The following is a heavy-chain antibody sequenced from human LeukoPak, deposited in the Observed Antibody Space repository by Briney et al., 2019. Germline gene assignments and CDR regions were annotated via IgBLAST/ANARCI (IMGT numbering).Heavy chain of an antibody. Sequence: GGSLRLSCAASGFTFSSYSMNWVRQAPGKGLGWVSSISSSSSYIYYADSVKGRFTISRDNAKNSLYLKMNSLRAEDMALYYCTKDRLSGFSGGIIDYWGRGTLVTVS. J-gene: IGHJ4*02. V-gene: IGHV3-21*04. CDR2: ISSSSSYI. D-gene: IGHD6-19*01. CDR1: GFTFSSYS. CDR3: TKDRLSGFSGGIIDY.